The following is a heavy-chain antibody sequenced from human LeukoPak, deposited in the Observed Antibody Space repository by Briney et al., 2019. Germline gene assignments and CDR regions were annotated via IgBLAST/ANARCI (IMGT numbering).Heavy chain of an antibody. CDR3: ASIPGIAVAAGY. CDR2: INPNSGGT. V-gene: IGHV1-2*02. CDR1: GYTFTGYY. Sequence: ASVKVSCKASGYTFTGYYKHWVRQAPGQGLEWMGWINPNSGGTNYAQKFQGRVTMTRDTSISTAYMELSRLRSDDTAVYYCASIPGIAVAAGYWGQGTLVTVSS. D-gene: IGHD6-19*01. J-gene: IGHJ4*02.